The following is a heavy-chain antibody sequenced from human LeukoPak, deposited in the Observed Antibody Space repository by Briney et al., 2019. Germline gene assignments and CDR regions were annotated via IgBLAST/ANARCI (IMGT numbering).Heavy chain of an antibody. CDR2: LGDSGTST. D-gene: IGHD1-26*01. J-gene: IGHJ4*02. Sequence: GGSLRLSCAASGFTFGSYAMTWARQAPGKGLEWVSSLGDSGTSTYYAVSVRGRFTISRDNSKDTLYLQMNSLRVEDTAVYYCVKGSSGSYPAHRRFEYWGLGTLVTVSS. CDR3: VKGSSGSYPAHRRFEY. V-gene: IGHV3-23*01. CDR1: GFTFGSYA.